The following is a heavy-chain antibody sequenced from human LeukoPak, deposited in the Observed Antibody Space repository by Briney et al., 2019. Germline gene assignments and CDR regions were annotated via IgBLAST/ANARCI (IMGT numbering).Heavy chain of an antibody. CDR2: ITPIDGST. Sequence: ASVKVSCKASGYTFRDHHMHWVRQAPGQGLEWMGKITPIDGSTTYAQKFQDRVTMTRDTSTSTVYMELNGLSSEDTAVYYCARDTYGSDYWGQGTLVTVSS. CDR3: ARDTYGSDY. CDR1: GYTFRDHH. D-gene: IGHD3-10*01. J-gene: IGHJ4*02. V-gene: IGHV1-46*01.